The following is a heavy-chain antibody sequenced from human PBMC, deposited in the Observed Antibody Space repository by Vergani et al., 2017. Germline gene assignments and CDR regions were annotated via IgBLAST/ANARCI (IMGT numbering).Heavy chain of an antibody. CDR1: GLPVSGFAFNTY. D-gene: IGHD2-2*01. CDR2: IKSKTDGGTT. V-gene: IGHV3-15*01. Sequence: RLVQSGGGLAHPGGSLRLSCAASGLPVSGFAFNTYAMIWVRQAPGKGLEWVGRIKSKTDGGTTDYAAPVKGRFTISRDDSKNTLYLQMNSLKTEDTAVYYCTIIVVVTAASRYWGQGTLVTVSS. CDR3: TIIVVVTAASRY. J-gene: IGHJ4*02.